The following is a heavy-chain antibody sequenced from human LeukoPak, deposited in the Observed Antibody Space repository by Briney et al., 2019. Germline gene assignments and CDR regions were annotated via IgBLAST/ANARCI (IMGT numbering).Heavy chain of an antibody. J-gene: IGHJ4*02. CDR2: IFDSGST. CDR3: ATLSYYYGSGSYSTYGNFDY. Sequence: SETLSLTCTVSGGSISSSSYYWGWIRQPPGKGLEWIGSIFDSGSTYYNPSLKSRVTISVDTSKNQFSLKLNSVTAADTAVYYCATLSYYYGSGSYSTYGNFDYWGQGTLVTVSS. D-gene: IGHD3-10*01. V-gene: IGHV4-39*01. CDR1: GGSISSSSYY.